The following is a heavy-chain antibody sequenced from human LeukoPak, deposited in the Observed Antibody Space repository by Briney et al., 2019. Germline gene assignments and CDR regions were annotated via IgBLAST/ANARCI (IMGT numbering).Heavy chain of an antibody. J-gene: IGHJ3*02. V-gene: IGHV3-21*01. CDR1: GFTFSSHS. D-gene: IGHD6-25*01. CDR2: IGSRSTSI. CDR3: ARESSESSDI. Sequence: GGSLRLSCAASGFTFSSHSMNWVRQAPGKGLEWVSSIGSRSTSIYYVDSVKGRFTISRDNAKNSLYLQMNSLRAEDTAVYYCARESSESSDICGPGTMVTVSS.